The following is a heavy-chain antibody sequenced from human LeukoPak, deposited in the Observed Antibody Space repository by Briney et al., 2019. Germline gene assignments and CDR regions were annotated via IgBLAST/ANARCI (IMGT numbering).Heavy chain of an antibody. V-gene: IGHV1-8*03. J-gene: IGHJ4*02. Sequence: ASVKVSCKASGYTFTRYDINWVRQATGQGLEWMGWMNPKSGNTGHAQKFQGRITITRDTSISTVYMELSSLRSEDTAVYFCARDDGSPDYWGQGTLVTVSS. CDR3: ARDDGSPDY. CDR1: GYTFTRYD. D-gene: IGHD2-15*01. CDR2: MNPKSGNT.